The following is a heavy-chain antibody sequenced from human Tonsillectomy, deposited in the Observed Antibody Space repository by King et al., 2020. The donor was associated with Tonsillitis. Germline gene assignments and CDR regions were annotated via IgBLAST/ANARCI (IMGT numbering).Heavy chain of an antibody. Sequence: QLVQSGAEVKKPGASVKVSCKTSGYTFTGHYMFWVRQAPGQGLEWMGWIHPNVGGTHYAQKFQGRITMTRDTYISTAYMELSRLRSDDTAVYYCARGYIWGSYWGQGTLVTVSS. CDR3: ARGYIWGSY. CDR2: IHPNVGGT. J-gene: IGHJ4*02. CDR1: GYTFTGHY. V-gene: IGHV1-2*02. D-gene: IGHD3-16*01.